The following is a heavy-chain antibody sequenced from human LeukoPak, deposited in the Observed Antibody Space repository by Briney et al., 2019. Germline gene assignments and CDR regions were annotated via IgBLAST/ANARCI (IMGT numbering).Heavy chain of an antibody. V-gene: IGHV3-23*01. Sequence: GGSLRLSCAASGFTFSSYAMSWVRQAPGKGLKWVSAISGSGGSTYYADSVKGRLTISRDNTTSTLYLQMNSLSGADTAVYYGDKGERAVAGIVYWGQGTLVTVSS. CDR2: ISGSGGST. D-gene: IGHD6-19*01. CDR3: DKGERAVAGIVY. CDR1: GFTFSSYA. J-gene: IGHJ4*02.